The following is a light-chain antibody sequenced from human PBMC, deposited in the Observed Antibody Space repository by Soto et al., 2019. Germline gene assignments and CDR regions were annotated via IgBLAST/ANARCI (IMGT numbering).Light chain of an antibody. Sequence: EIVMTQSPATLSVSPGERATLSCRAGQSVSSSLAWYQQKPGQAPSLLIYGASTRATGIPARFSGSGSGTDFTLTISILQSEDFAVYYCQQYSNWPRTFGQGTKVEI. J-gene: IGKJ1*01. CDR2: GAS. V-gene: IGKV3-15*01. CDR3: QQYSNWPRT. CDR1: QSVSSS.